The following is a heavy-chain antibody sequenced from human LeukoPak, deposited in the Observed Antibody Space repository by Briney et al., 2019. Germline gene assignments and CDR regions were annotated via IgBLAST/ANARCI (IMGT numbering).Heavy chain of an antibody. CDR3: ARGGGEEWLRSRFFDY. V-gene: IGHV3-7*01. D-gene: IGHD5-12*01. CDR2: IKQDGSEK. CDR1: GFNFGEFW. Sequence: PGGSLRLSCAASGFNFGEFWMAWVRQTPGKGLEWVANIKQDGSEKYYVDSVRGRFTISRDNVKNSLSLQMNSLRAEDTAVYYCARGGGEEWLRSRFFDYWGQGTLVTVSS. J-gene: IGHJ4*02.